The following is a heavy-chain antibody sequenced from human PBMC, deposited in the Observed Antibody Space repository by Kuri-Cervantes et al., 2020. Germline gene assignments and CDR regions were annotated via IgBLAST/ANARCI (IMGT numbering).Heavy chain of an antibody. CDR1: GGSFSGYY. V-gene: IGHV4-34*01. D-gene: IGHD4-17*01. CDR3: ARFKSGRSYGPIDH. CDR2: INHSGST. J-gene: IGHJ4*02. Sequence: SETLSLTCAVYGGSFSGYYWSWIRQPPGKGLEWIGEINHSGSTNYNPSLKSRMTISVDTSRNQISLKLMSVTAADTAVYYCARFKSGRSYGPIDHWGLGTLVTVSS.